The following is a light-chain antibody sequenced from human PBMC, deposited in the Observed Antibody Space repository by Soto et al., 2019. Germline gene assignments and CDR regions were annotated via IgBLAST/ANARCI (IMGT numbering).Light chain of an antibody. V-gene: IGLV1-44*01. CDR2: TNN. Sequence: QSVVTQPPSASGTPGQRITMSCSGSSSNIESHTVNWYQQVPGTAPNLLINTNNQRPSGVTDRFSGSKSGASASLTITGLQPEDEATYYCATWDDSRKGVFGTGTKLTVL. J-gene: IGLJ1*01. CDR1: SSNIESHT. CDR3: ATWDDSRKGV.